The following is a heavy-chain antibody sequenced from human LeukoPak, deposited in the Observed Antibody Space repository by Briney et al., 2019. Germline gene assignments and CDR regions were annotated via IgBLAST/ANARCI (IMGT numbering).Heavy chain of an antibody. CDR3: ARHPYYYYGMDV. Sequence: PSETLSLTCTVSGGSISSYYWSWIRQPPGKGLEWIGYIYYGGSTNYNPSLKSRVTISVDTSKNQFSLKLGSVTAADTAVYYCARHPYYYYGMDVWGQGTTVTVSS. CDR1: GGSISSYY. CDR2: IYYGGST. V-gene: IGHV4-59*08. J-gene: IGHJ6*02.